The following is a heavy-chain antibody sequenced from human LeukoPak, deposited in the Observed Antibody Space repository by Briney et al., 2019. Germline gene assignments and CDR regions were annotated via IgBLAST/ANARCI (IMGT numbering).Heavy chain of an antibody. J-gene: IGHJ4*02. Sequence: PSGTLSLTCAVSGGSISSSNWWSWVRQPPGKGLEWSGEIYHSGSTNYNPSLKSRVTISVDKSKNQFSLKLSSVTAADTAVYYCARGPAGRGWPDYFDYWGQGTLVTVSS. V-gene: IGHV4-4*02. D-gene: IGHD6-19*01. CDR3: ARGPAGRGWPDYFDY. CDR2: IYHSGST. CDR1: GGSISSSNW.